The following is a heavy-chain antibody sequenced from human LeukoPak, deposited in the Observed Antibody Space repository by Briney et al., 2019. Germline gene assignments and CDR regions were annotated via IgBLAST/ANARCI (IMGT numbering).Heavy chain of an antibody. V-gene: IGHV7-4-1*02. CDR1: GYTFSTYT. CDR2: INTNTGNP. D-gene: IGHD5-24*01. Sequence: GASVKVSCKTSGYTFSTYTITWVRQAPGQGLEWMGWINTNTGNPTYAQGFTGRYVFSLDTSVSTAYLQISSLKAEDTAVYYCARERWLQSYYFDYWGQGTLVTVSS. CDR3: ARERWLQSYYFDY. J-gene: IGHJ4*02.